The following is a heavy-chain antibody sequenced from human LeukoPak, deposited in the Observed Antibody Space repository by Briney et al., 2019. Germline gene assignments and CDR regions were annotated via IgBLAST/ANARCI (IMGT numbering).Heavy chain of an antibody. CDR2: INPNSGGT. V-gene: IGHV1-2*02. J-gene: IGHJ6*03. Sequence: ASVKVSCKASGYTFTGYYMHWVRQAPGQGLEWMGWINPNSGGTNYAQKFQGRVTMIRDTSISTAYMELSRLRSDDTAVYYCVRRPYYYYYYRDVWGKGTTVTVSS. CDR3: VRRPYYYYYYRDV. CDR1: GYTFTGYY.